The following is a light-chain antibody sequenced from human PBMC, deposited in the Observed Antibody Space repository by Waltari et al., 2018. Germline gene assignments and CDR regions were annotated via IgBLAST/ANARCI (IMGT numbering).Light chain of an antibody. CDR1: SSNIGTNY. CDR2: DNN. CDR3: GTWDSSLSVGV. J-gene: IGLJ2*01. V-gene: IGLV1-51*01. Sequence: QSVLTQPPSVSAAPGQKVTISCPGSSSNIGTNYVSWYQQLPGTAPKLLIYDNNKRRSGIPDRFSGSKSGTSATLGITGLQTGDEADYYCGTWDSSLSVGVFGGGTKLTVL.